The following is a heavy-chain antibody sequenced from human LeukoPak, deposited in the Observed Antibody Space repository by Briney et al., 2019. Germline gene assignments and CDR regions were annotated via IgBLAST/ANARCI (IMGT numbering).Heavy chain of an antibody. V-gene: IGHV4-34*01. D-gene: IGHD2-2*01. Sequence: SETLSLTCAVYGGSFSGYYWSWIRQPPGKGLEWIGEINHSGSTNYNPSLKSRVTISADTSKNQFSLKLSSVTAAHTAVYYCASRGYCSSTSCPNWFDPWGQGTLVTVSS. J-gene: IGHJ5*02. CDR3: ASRGYCSSTSCPNWFDP. CDR2: INHSGST. CDR1: GGSFSGYY.